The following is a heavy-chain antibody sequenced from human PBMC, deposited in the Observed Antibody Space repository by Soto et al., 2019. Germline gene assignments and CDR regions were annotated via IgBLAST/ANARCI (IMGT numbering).Heavy chain of an antibody. V-gene: IGHV3-21*01. CDR2: ISSSSDYI. D-gene: IGHD1-1*01. J-gene: IGHJ5*02. Sequence: EVQLVESGGGLVKPGGSLRLSCAASGFTFSTYSMNWVRQAPGKGLEWVSSISSSSDYIYYADSVKGRFTISRDNAKNSLYLQMNSLSDEDTAAYYCASGGTTGTTATNWFDPWGQGTLVTVSS. CDR1: GFTFSTYS. CDR3: ASGGTTGTTATNWFDP.